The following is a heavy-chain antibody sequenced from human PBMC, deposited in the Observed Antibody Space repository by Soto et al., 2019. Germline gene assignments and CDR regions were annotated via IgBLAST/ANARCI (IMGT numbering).Heavy chain of an antibody. CDR2: ISYDGNDK. V-gene: IGHV3-30*18. CDR1: EFTFSSYG. D-gene: IGHD3-22*01. J-gene: IGHJ4*02. CDR3: AKGGYYYDSSGYHY. Sequence: QVQLVESGGGVVQPGSSLRLSCAASEFTFSSYGMNWVRQAPGKGLEWVAAISYDGNDKYYVDSVKGRFTISRDNSKNPLYLQMNSLRAEDTAVYYCAKGGYYYDSSGYHYWGQGTLVTVSS.